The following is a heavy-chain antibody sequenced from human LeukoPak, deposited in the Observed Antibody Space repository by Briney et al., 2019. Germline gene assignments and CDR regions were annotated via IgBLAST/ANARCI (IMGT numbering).Heavy chain of an antibody. CDR1: GFTFSSYG. V-gene: IGHV3-30*18. D-gene: IGHD3-22*01. CDR2: ITYDGNVK. J-gene: IGHJ1*01. Sequence: GSLRLSCAASGFTFSSYGMHWVRQAPGQGLEWLAVITYDGNVKYYADSVRGQFTISRDDSKNTLYLQMNSLRTEDTAVYYCAKGGVSDGYYEQHWGQGTLVTVSS. CDR3: AKGGVSDGYYEQH.